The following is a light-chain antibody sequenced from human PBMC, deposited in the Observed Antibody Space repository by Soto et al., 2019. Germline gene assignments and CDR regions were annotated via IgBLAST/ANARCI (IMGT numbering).Light chain of an antibody. CDR1: YSDIGHYDY. CDR3: CSLTTSHTYV. Sequence: QSVLSQPASVSGSPGQSITISCAGTYSDIGHYDYVSWYQQHPGKAPKLMIYHVTYRPSGVSNRYSGSKSGNSASLTISGLQADEEADYYCCSLTTSHTYVFGSGTKVTVL. J-gene: IGLJ1*01. CDR2: HVT. V-gene: IGLV2-14*03.